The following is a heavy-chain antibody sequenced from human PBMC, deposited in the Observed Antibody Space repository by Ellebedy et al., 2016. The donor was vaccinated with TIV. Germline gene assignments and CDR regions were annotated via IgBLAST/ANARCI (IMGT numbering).Heavy chain of an antibody. J-gene: IGHJ6*02. V-gene: IGHV4-4*07. D-gene: IGHD2-15*01. CDR1: GGSISSYY. Sequence: SETLSLXXTVSGGSISSYYWSWIRQPAGKGLEWIGRIYTSGSTNYNPSLKSRVTMSVDTSKNQFSLKLSSVTAADTAVYYCAGRAATYYYYYGMDVWGQGTTVTVSS. CDR3: AGRAATYYYYYGMDV. CDR2: IYTSGST.